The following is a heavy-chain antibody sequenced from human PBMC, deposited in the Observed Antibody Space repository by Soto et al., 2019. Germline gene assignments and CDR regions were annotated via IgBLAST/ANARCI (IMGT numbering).Heavy chain of an antibody. V-gene: IGHV3-53*04. CDR3: ARVLKIAAADLYYFDY. D-gene: IGHD6-13*01. CDR1: GFTVSSNY. J-gene: IGHJ4*02. Sequence: GGSLRLSCAASGFTVSSNYMSWVRQAPGKGLEWVSVIYSGGCTYYPDSVKGRFTISSHNSKNTLYLQMNSLRAEDTDVYYCARVLKIAAADLYYFDYWGQGTLVTVSS. CDR2: IYSGGCT.